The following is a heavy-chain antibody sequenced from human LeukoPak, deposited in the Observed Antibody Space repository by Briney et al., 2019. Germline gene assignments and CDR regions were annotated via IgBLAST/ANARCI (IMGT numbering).Heavy chain of an antibody. CDR2: IYYSGST. CDR3: ARLEIPPPAAVLEGEYYLDY. J-gene: IGHJ4*02. V-gene: IGHV4-59*01. D-gene: IGHD6-13*01. CDR1: GGSISNSY. Sequence: SETLSLTCTVSGGSISNSYWSWIRQPPGKGLEWIGYIYYSGSTNYNPSLRSRVTISVDTSKNQFSLKLSSVTAADTAVYYCARLEIPPPAAVLEGEYYLDYWGQGTLVTVSS.